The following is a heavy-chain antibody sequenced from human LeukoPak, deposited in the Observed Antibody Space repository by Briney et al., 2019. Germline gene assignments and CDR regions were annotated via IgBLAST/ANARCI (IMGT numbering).Heavy chain of an antibody. J-gene: IGHJ4*02. CDR1: GYNFPIFW. CDR3: ARHYYDYVWGSYGIDY. D-gene: IGHD3-16*01. CDR2: IYPDDSDT. V-gene: IGHV5-51*01. Sequence: GESLKISCKGSGYNFPIFWIGWARQMPGEGLEWMGIIYPDDSDTKYSPSFKGQVTISADKSINTAYLQWSSLKASDTAMYYCARHYYDYVWGSYGIDYWGQGTLVTVSS.